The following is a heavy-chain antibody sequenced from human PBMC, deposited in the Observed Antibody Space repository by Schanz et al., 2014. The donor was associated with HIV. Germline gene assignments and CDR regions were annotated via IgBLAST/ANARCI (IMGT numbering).Heavy chain of an antibody. CDR3: ARDLHDYGDARTDY. V-gene: IGHV3-21*06. J-gene: IGHJ4*02. CDR1: GFTFSSYS. CDR2: IGSGGGYK. D-gene: IGHD4-17*01. Sequence: VQLVESGGGVVQPGRSLRLSCAASGFTFSSYSMNWVRQAPGKGLEWVSSIGSGGGYKYYADSVNGRFTISRDNAKNSLHLQMSRLGAEDTAVYYCARDLHDYGDARTDYWGQGILVTVSS.